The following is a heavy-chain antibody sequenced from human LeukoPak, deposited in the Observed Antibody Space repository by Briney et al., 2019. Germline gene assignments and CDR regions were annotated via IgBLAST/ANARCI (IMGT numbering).Heavy chain of an antibody. CDR2: MYSSGST. CDR3: ARDAYYYDSSAYYLSV. J-gene: IGHJ4*02. CDR1: GGSISDYS. V-gene: IGHV4-59*12. D-gene: IGHD3-22*01. Sequence: PSETLSLTCSVSGGSISDYSWNWIRQLPGKGLEWIGYMYSSGSTNYNPSLKSRVTMSVDTSKNQFSLKLSSVTAADTAVYYCARDAYYYDSSAYYLSVWGQGTLVTVSS.